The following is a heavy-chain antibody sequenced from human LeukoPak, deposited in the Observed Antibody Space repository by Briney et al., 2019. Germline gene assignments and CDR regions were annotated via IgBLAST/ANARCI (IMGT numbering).Heavy chain of an antibody. CDR3: ARDADLIAGAATFIDY. D-gene: IGHD6-19*01. Sequence: QPGRSLRLSCAASGFTFSSYAMHWVRQAPGKGLEWVAVISYDGSNKYYADSVKGRFTISRDNSKNTLYLQMNSLRAEDTAVYYCARDADLIAGAATFIDYWGQGTLVTVSS. CDR1: GFTFSSYA. J-gene: IGHJ4*02. V-gene: IGHV3-30-3*01. CDR2: ISYDGSNK.